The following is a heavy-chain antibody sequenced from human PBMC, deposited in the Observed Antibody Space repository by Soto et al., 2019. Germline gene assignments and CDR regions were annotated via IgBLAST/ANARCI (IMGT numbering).Heavy chain of an antibody. D-gene: IGHD6-19*01. CDR2: MRRSGSTI. J-gene: IGHJ4*02. CDR1: GFTFSSYE. Sequence: PGLSVRLSCAASGFTFSSYEMNWVCQAPGKGLDWVWYMRRSGSTICYADSVRVRFTISRDNGKNSLYLQMNSLSAESTCGYKFGRGQYSSGGGYFDYWGQETLVTVSS. V-gene: IGHV3-48*03. CDR3: GRGQYSSGGGYFDY.